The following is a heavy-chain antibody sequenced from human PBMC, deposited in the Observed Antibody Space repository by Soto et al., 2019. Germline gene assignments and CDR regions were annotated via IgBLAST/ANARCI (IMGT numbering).Heavy chain of an antibody. CDR2: IRSKAYGGTT. V-gene: IGHV3-49*03. CDR1: GFTFGDYA. J-gene: IGHJ4*02. D-gene: IGHD4-17*01. CDR3: TRDLNLLRRQRTFDY. Sequence: GGSLRLSCTASGFTFGDYAMSWFRQAPGKGLEWVGFIRSKAYGGTTEYAASVKGRFTISRDDSKSIAYLQMNSLKTEDTAVYYCTRDLNLLRRQRTFDYWGQGTLVTVSS.